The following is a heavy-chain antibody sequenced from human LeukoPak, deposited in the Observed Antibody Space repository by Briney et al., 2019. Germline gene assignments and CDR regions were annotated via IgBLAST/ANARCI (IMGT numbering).Heavy chain of an antibody. CDR1: GFTVSSNY. J-gene: IGHJ4*02. Sequence: GGSLRLSCAASGFTVSSNYMSWVRQAPGKGLEWVSVIYNGGSTKYADSVKGRFTISRDNSENTLYLQMNSLRDEDTAVHFCARASQWLAFDYWGQGTLVTVSS. V-gene: IGHV3-66*01. D-gene: IGHD6-19*01. CDR3: ARASQWLAFDY. CDR2: IYNGGST.